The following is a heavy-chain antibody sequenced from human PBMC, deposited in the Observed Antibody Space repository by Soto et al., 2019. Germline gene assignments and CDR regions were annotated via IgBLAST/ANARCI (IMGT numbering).Heavy chain of an antibody. Sequence: QVQLQESGPGLVKPSQTLSLTCTVSGGSISSGDYYWSWIRQPPGKGLEWIGYIYYSGSTYYNPSLKSRVTISVDTSKNQCSLKLSSVTAADTAVYYCARDPFFAGANRSPRTTTVTSYYGMDVWGQGTTVTVSS. V-gene: IGHV4-30-4*01. CDR2: IYYSGST. D-gene: IGHD4-17*01. CDR3: ARDPFFAGANRSPRTTTVTSYYGMDV. J-gene: IGHJ6*02. CDR1: GGSISSGDYY.